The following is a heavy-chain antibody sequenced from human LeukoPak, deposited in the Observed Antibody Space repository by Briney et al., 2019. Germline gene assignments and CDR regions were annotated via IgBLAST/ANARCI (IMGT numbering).Heavy chain of an antibody. V-gene: IGHV3-23*01. CDR1: GFTFSSYG. Sequence: GGSLRLSCAASGFTFSSYGMTWVRRAPGKGLEWVSSIGGSGLDTYYPDSVKGRFFISRDNAKSTLYLQMNSLGAEDTAVYFCAKEGVILGPSHFDHWGQGTLVTVSS. CDR2: IGGSGLDT. CDR3: AKEGVILGPSHFDH. D-gene: IGHD2-21*01. J-gene: IGHJ4*02.